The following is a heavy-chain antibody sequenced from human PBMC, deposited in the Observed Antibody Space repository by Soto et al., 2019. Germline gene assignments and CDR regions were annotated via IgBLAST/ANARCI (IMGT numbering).Heavy chain of an antibody. CDR1: GFSFSSYG. D-gene: IGHD2-15*01. Sequence: AGGSLRLSCATSGFSFSSYGMHWVRQAPGKGLEWVAVIWYDGSNKYYADSVKGRFTISRDNSKNTLYLQMNSLRAEDTAVYYCARDIVVVVAATYYYYGMDVWGQGTTVTVSS. CDR2: IWYDGSNK. CDR3: ARDIVVVVAATYYYYGMDV. V-gene: IGHV3-33*01. J-gene: IGHJ6*02.